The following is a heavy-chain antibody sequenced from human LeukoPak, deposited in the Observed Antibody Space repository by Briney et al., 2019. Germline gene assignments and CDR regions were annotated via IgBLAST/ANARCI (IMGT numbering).Heavy chain of an antibody. D-gene: IGHD5-12*01. CDR2: MNPNSGNT. CDR3: ARNSGLADC. J-gene: IGHJ4*02. CDR1: GYTFTNYD. Sequence: ASVKVSCKASGYTFTNYDISWVRQATGQGLVWMGWMNPNSGNTGYAGKFQGRVTMTRDTSINTAYMELRSLRSEDTAVYYCARNSGLADCWGQGTLVTVSS. V-gene: IGHV1-8*01.